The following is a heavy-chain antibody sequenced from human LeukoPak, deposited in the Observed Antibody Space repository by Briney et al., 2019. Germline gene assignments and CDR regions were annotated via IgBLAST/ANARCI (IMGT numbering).Heavy chain of an antibody. CDR1: GDSFSSSSYH. D-gene: IGHD2-2*02. V-gene: IGHV4-39*01. J-gene: IGHJ5*02. CDR2: IYYSGST. CDR3: ARPDIPAAIESWFDT. Sequence: DPLTLPCTLSGDSFSSSSYHWGWSSQPRGEGRVWIWSIYYSGSTYYTPSLKSRVTISVDKSKNKFSLKLNSVTAADTAVYYCARPDIPAAIESWFDTWGQGTLVTVSS.